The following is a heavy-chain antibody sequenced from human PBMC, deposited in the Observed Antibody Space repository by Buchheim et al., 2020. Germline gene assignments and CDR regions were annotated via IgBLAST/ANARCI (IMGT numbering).Heavy chain of an antibody. CDR3: ARGRFLEWLLSYYYYGMDV. J-gene: IGHJ6*02. D-gene: IGHD3-3*01. V-gene: IGHV4-30-2*01. Sequence: QLQLQESGSGLVKPSQTLSLTCAVSGGSISSGGYSWSWIRQPPGKGLEWIGYIYHSGSTYYNPSLKSRVTISVDRSKNQFSLKLSSVTAADTAVYYCARGRFLEWLLSYYYYGMDVWGQGTT. CDR2: IYHSGST. CDR1: GGSISSGGYS.